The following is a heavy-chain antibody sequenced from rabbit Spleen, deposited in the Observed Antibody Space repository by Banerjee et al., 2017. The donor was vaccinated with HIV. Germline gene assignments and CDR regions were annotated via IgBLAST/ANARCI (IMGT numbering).Heavy chain of an antibody. Sequence: QSLEESGGGLVQPEGSLALTCKASGFTFSSSYYMCWVRQAPGKGLEWIGCIYADRSGSTYYANWAKGRFTISRTSSTTVTLEMTSLTVADTATYFCAMDLTGVIGWNFGWWGPGTLVTVS. CDR2: IYADRSGST. CDR1: GFTFSSSYY. CDR3: AMDLTGVIGWNFGW. D-gene: IGHD1-1*01. J-gene: IGHJ4*01. V-gene: IGHV1S40*01.